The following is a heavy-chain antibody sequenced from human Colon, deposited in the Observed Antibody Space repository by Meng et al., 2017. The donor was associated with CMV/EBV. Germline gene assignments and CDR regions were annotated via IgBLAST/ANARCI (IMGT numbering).Heavy chain of an antibody. V-gene: IGHV3-23*01. J-gene: IGHJ4*02. CDR2: ISGSGGTT. Sequence: GESLKISCTASGFTFTNFGMHWVRQAPGKGLEWVSSISGSGGTTYYADSVKGRFTISRDNSKNTLNLQMYSLRAEETAVYYCAKGDIVVVPAAQFDYWGQGTLVTVSS. CDR3: AKGDIVVVPAAQFDY. D-gene: IGHD2-2*01. CDR1: GFTFTNFG.